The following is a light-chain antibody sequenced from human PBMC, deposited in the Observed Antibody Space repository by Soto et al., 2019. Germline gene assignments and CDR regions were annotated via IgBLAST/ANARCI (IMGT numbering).Light chain of an antibody. CDR2: AAS. Sequence: DVQMTQSPSSLSASVGDRVTITCRTSQYISTYLNWYQQKPGKAPKLLIYAASSLQSGVPSRLRGSGSGTDFTLTISSLQPEDFVTYFCQQSYSTPYTFGQGTKLEIK. V-gene: IGKV1-39*01. CDR3: QQSYSTPYT. CDR1: QYISTY. J-gene: IGKJ2*01.